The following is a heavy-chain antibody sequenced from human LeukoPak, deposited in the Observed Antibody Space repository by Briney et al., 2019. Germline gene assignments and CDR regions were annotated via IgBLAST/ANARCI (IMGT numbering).Heavy chain of an antibody. D-gene: IGHD4-17*01. J-gene: IGHJ4*02. Sequence: GGSLRLSCAASGFTFSDYSMNWVRQAPGKGLEWVSSISGRSSFIYYADSVKGRFTISRDNAKNSLYLQMNSLRAEDTAVYYCAREPTTVTTDASFDYWGQGTLVTVSS. CDR2: ISGRSSFI. CDR1: GFTFSDYS. CDR3: AREPTTVTTDASFDY. V-gene: IGHV3-21*01.